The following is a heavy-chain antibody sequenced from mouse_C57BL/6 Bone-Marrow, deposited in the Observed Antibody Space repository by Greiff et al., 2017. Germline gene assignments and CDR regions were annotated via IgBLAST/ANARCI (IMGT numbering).Heavy chain of an antibody. Sequence: EVQLQQSGPELVKPGASVKISCKASGYSFTGYYMNWVKQSPEKSLEWIGEINPSTGGTTYNQKFKAKATLTVDKSSSTAYMQLKSLTSEDSAVYYCARWGWLLRSWCAYWGQGTLVTVSA. CDR1: GYSFTGYY. V-gene: IGHV1-42*01. J-gene: IGHJ3*01. CDR2: INPSTGGT. CDR3: ARWGWLLRSWCAY. D-gene: IGHD2-3*01.